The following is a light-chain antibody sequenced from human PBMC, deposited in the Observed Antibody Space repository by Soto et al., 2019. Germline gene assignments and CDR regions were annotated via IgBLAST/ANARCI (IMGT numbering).Light chain of an antibody. CDR2: WAS. V-gene: IGKV4-1*01. CDR3: QQYYSLPLA. Sequence: DIVMTQSPDSLAVSLGERATINCKSSQSVLSSSNNEEYLAWYQQKPGQPPKLLMYWASYRESGVPDRFSGSGSGTDFTLTISSLQAEDVAVYYCQQYYSLPLAFGQGTKVEIK. CDR1: QSVLSSSNNEEY. J-gene: IGKJ1*01.